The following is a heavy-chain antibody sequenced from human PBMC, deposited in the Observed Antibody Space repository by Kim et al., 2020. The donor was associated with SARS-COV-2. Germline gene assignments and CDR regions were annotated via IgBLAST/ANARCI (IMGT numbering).Heavy chain of an antibody. CDR3: ARGSSGYYNYYYGMDV. Sequence: GGSLILSCAASGFTFDDYGMSWVRQAPGKGLEWVSGINWNGGSTGYADSVKGRFTISRDNAKNSLYLQMNSLRAEDTALYYCARGSSGYYNYYYGMDVWGQGATVTVSS. V-gene: IGHV3-20*04. CDR2: INWNGGST. J-gene: IGHJ6*02. D-gene: IGHD3-22*01. CDR1: GFTFDDYG.